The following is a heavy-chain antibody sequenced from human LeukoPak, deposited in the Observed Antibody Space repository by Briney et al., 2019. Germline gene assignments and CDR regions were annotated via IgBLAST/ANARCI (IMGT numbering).Heavy chain of an antibody. D-gene: IGHD1-1*01. V-gene: IGHV3-11*04. J-gene: IGHJ5*02. Sequence: PGGPLRLSCAASGFTFSDYYMSWIRQAPGKGLEWVSYISSSGSTIYYADSVKGRFTISRDNAKNSLYLQMNSLRAEDTAVYYCARPFRYLNWFDPWGQGTLVTVSS. CDR2: ISSSGSTI. CDR3: ARPFRYLNWFDP. CDR1: GFTFSDYY.